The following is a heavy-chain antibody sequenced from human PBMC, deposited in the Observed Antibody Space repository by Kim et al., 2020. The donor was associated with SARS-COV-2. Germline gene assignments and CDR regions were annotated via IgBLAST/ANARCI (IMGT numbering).Heavy chain of an antibody. CDR2: ISYDGSNK. V-gene: IGHV3-30*04. CDR3: ARSYGLRYFDWPSGY. Sequence: GGSLRLSCAASGFTFSSYAMHWVRQAPGKGLEWVAIISYDGSNKYYADSVKGRFTISRDNSKNTLYLQMNSLRAEDTAVYYCARSYGLRYFDWPSGYWGQGTLVTVSS. D-gene: IGHD3-9*01. CDR1: GFTFSSYA. J-gene: IGHJ4*02.